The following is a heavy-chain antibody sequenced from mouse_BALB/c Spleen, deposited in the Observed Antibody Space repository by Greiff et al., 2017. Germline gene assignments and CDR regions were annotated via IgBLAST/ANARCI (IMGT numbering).Heavy chain of an antibody. J-gene: IGHJ3*01. Sequence: EVMLVESGGGLVKPGGSLKLSCAASGFTFSSYAMSWVRQTPEKRLEWVASISSGGSTYYPDSVKGRLPISRDNARNILYLQMSSLRSEGTAMYYCASMITTWFAYWGQGTLVTVSA. D-gene: IGHD2-4*01. V-gene: IGHV5-6-5*01. CDR3: ASMITTWFAY. CDR2: ISSGGST. CDR1: GFTFSSYA.